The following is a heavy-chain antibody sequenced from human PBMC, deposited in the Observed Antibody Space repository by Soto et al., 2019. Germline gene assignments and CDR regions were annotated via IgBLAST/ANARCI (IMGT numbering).Heavy chain of an antibody. Sequence: QVQLQESGPGLVKPSQTLSLTCTVSGGSISSGGYYWSWIRQHPGKGLEWIGYIYYSGSTDSNPSIQSRVIISVDTSKNQFALKLSSVTAADTAVYYCARDGELSGGMDVWGQGTTVTVSS. V-gene: IGHV4-31*03. CDR2: IYYSGST. CDR1: GGSISSGGYY. CDR3: ARDGELSGGMDV. J-gene: IGHJ6*02. D-gene: IGHD3-16*02.